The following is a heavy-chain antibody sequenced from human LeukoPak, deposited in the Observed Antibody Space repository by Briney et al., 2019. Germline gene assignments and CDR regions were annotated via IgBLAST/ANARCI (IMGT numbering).Heavy chain of an antibody. V-gene: IGHV3-74*01. J-gene: IGHJ4*02. CDR1: GFIFSSYW. CDR3: ARGRPHGNDY. Sequence: GGSLRLSCAASGFIFSSYWMNWVRQAPGKGLVWVSRIASDGSSTTYADSVKGRFSISRDNAKNTLYLQMNSLRVEDTAVYYCARGRPHGNDYWGQGTLVTVSS. D-gene: IGHD4-23*01. CDR2: IASDGSST.